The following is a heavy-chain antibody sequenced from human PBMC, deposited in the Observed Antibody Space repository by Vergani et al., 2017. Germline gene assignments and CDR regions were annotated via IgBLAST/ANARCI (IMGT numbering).Heavy chain of an antibody. V-gene: IGHV3-30*03. J-gene: IGHJ1*01. CDR3: ASKSCGTPGCQIGYFRE. CDR2: ISYDGTQK. D-gene: IGHD1-1*01. Sequence: QVHRVVSGGGVVQPGRSLRLSCVVSGFTSSYYVMHWVRQAPGKGMEWVAVISYDGTQKYYADCVEGRFTISRDNSKSTIYLQMNSLRTEETAVYYCASKSCGTPGCQIGYFREWGQGTLVTVSS. CDR1: GFTSSYYV.